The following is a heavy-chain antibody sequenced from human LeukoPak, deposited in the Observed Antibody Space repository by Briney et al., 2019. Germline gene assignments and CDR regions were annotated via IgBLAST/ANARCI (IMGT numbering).Heavy chain of an antibody. D-gene: IGHD3-22*01. CDR1: GFTFSTYD. CDR3: ARAEGSGYYDLWYNY. CDR2: IGNAGDT. J-gene: IGHJ4*02. V-gene: IGHV3-13*01. Sequence: PGGSLRLSCAASGFTFSTYDMHWVRHATGKGLERLSGIGNAGDTYYAGSVKGRFTVSRDNAKNSLYLQMNSLRVGDMAVYYCARAEGSGYYDLWYNYWGQGTLVTVSS.